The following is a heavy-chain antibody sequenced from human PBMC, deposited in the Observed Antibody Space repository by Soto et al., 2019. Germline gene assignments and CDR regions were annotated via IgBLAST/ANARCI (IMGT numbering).Heavy chain of an antibody. CDR1: GYTFTSYG. J-gene: IGHJ4*02. Sequence: QVQLVQSGVEVKKPGASVKVSCKASGYTFTSYGIGWVRQAPGQGLEWMGWITVNSGNTNYPQKLEGRVTRTTETSTSTAYMELGSLTSDDTAVYYCGWGLGGGWYYFDYWGQGTLVTVSS. D-gene: IGHD2-21*01. CDR3: GWGLGGGWYYFDY. CDR2: ITVNSGNT. V-gene: IGHV1-18*01.